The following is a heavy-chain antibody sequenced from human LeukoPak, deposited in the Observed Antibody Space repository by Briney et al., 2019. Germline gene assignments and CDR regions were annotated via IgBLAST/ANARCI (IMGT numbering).Heavy chain of an antibody. CDR3: ARDPTSSWETAFDI. V-gene: IGHV3-21*01. CDR2: ISSGTSYI. D-gene: IGHD1-26*01. Sequence: GGSLRLSCAASGFTFNTYTMNWVRQAPGKGLEWVSSISSGTSYIYYADSVKGRFTISRDNAKNSLYLQMDSLRAEDTAVYYCARDPTSSWETAFDIWGQGTMVTVSS. CDR1: GFTFNTYT. J-gene: IGHJ3*02.